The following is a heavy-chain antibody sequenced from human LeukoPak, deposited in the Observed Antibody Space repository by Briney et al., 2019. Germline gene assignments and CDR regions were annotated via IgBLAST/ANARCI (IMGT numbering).Heavy chain of an antibody. V-gene: IGHV1-2*02. CDR2: INPKTGGT. CDR1: GYTFTGDY. J-gene: IGHJ6*03. CDR3: ARGSSKYVFGYYMDV. D-gene: IGHD4-11*01. Sequence: ASVKVSCKASGYTFTGDYIHWARQAPGQGPEWGGWINPKTGGTNYAQKFLDRVTMTTDMSTSTAYMELIRLRSRDTAVYFCARGSSKYVFGYYMDVWGKGTTIIVSS.